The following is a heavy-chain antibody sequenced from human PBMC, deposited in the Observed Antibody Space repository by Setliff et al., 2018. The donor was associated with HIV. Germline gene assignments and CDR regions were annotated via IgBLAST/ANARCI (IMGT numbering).Heavy chain of an antibody. CDR2: ISDSGTT. J-gene: IGHJ3*02. V-gene: IGHV4-59*08. CDR3: ARGQGCGGGCHYAFEM. D-gene: IGHD2-21*02. Sequence: SETLSLTCTVSGGSISPYYWSWIRQPPGKGLEWIAWISDSGTTNYNPSLKSRVTLSVDMSKNQFSLNLNSVTAADTAVYYCARGQGCGGGCHYAFEMWGQGTMVTVSS. CDR1: GGSISPYY.